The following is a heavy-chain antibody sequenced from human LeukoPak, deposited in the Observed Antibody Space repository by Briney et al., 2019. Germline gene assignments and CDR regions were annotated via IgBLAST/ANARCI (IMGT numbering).Heavy chain of an antibody. CDR2: INPNSGGT. Sequence: ASVKVSCKASGYSFTGYYIHWVRQAPGQGLEWMGWINPNSGGTNYAQKFQGRVTMTRDTSITTAYMELSRLRSDDTAVYYCARGDIVVLPAGIPHNWFDPWGQGTLVTVSS. CDR3: ARGDIVVLPAGIPHNWFDP. CDR1: GYSFTGYY. V-gene: IGHV1-2*02. J-gene: IGHJ5*02. D-gene: IGHD2-2*02.